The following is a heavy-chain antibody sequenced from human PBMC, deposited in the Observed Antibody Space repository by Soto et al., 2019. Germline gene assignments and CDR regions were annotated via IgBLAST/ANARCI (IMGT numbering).Heavy chain of an antibody. CDR1: GYILTSYC. J-gene: IGHJ4*02. D-gene: IGHD5-18*01. Sequence: EEALKICWEGSGYILTSYCSGWVRQMPGKGLEWMGIIYPGDSDTRYSPSFQGQVTISADKSISTAYLQWSSLKASDTAMYYCATPCKFLWLGYDTDLLDYWTPRTLDTGS. V-gene: IGHV5-51*01. CDR2: IYPGDSDT. CDR3: ATPCKFLWLGYDTDLLDY.